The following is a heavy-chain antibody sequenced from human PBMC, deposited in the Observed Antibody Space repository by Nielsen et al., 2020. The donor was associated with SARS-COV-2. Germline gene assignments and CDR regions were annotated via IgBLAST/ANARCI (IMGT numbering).Heavy chain of an antibody. J-gene: IGHJ5*02. CDR2: TYYRSKWYN. Sequence: SCAISGDSVSSSSAAWSWIRQSPSRGLEWLGRTYYRSKWYNDYAVSVKSRITINPDTSKNQFSLQLNSVTPEDTAVYYCARGDDYGDYENWFDPWGQGTLVTVSS. V-gene: IGHV6-1*01. CDR3: ARGDDYGDYENWFDP. CDR1: GDSVSSSSAA. D-gene: IGHD4-17*01.